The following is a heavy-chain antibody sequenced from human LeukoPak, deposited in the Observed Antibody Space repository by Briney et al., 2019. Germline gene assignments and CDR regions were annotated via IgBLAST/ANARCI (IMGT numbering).Heavy chain of an antibody. Sequence: GGSLRLSCEASGFMFSRYSMNWVRQAPGKGLEWVSCISSSTSSIMYYADSVKGRFTISRDNARNSLYLQMNSLRAEDTAVYYCAREVYWGQGTLVTVSS. J-gene: IGHJ4*02. CDR2: ISSSTSSIM. V-gene: IGHV3-48*04. CDR3: AREVY. CDR1: GFMFSRYS.